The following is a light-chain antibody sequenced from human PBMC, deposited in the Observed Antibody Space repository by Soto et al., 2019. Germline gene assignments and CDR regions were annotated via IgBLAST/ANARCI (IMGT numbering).Light chain of an antibody. J-gene: IGKJ4*01. CDR1: QSINSD. CDR2: GAS. CDR3: QQYNYWPVT. V-gene: IGKV3-15*01. Sequence: EIVMTQSPATLAVSPGETTRLSCRASQSINSDVAWYQQKLGQTPRLLIHGASTRATGIAAGFSGSGSGTEFTLTISGLQSEDFATYYCQQYNYWPVTFGGGTKVEIK.